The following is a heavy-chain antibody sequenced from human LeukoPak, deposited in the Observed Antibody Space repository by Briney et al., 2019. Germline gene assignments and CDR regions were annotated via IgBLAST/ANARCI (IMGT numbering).Heavy chain of an antibody. CDR2: INPNSGGT. Sequence: ASVKVSCKASGYTFTGYYMHWVRQAPGQGLEWMGWINPNSGGTNYAQKFQGRVTMTRDTSISTAYMELSRLRSDDTAAYYCASGYATYYYDSSGHYQGDYWGQGTLVTVSS. CDR3: ASGYATYYYDSSGHYQGDY. CDR1: GYTFTGYY. J-gene: IGHJ4*02. D-gene: IGHD3-22*01. V-gene: IGHV1-2*02.